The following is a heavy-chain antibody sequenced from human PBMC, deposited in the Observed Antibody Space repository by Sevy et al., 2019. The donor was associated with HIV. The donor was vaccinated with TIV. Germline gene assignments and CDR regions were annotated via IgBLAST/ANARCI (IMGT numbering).Heavy chain of an antibody. Sequence: SETLSLTCTVSGGSISSYYCSWIRQPAGKGLEWIGRIYTSGSTNYNPSLKSRVTMSVDTSKNQFSLKLSSVTAADTAVYYCAKYSSSSHYYYYYMDVWGKGTTVTVSS. CDR3: AKYSSSSHYYYYYMDV. CDR2: IYTSGST. CDR1: GGSISSYY. D-gene: IGHD6-13*01. V-gene: IGHV4-4*07. J-gene: IGHJ6*03.